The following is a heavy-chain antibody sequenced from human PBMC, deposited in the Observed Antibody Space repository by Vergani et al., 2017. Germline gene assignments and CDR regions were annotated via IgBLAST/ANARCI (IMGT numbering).Heavy chain of an antibody. CDR2: IYTSGST. J-gene: IGHJ3*02. D-gene: IGHD4-17*01. V-gene: IGHV4-4*08. Sequence: QVQLQESGPGLVKPSETLSLTCTVSGGSISSYYWSWIRQPPGKGLEWIGYIYTSGSTNYNPSLKSRVTMSVDTSKNQFSLKLSSVTAADTAVYYCARVAYGYYPLDIWGQGTMVTVSS. CDR3: ARVAYGYYPLDI. CDR1: GGSISSYY.